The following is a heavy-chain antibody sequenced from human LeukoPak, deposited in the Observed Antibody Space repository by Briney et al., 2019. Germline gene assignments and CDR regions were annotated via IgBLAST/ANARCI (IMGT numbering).Heavy chain of an antibody. J-gene: IGHJ4*02. CDR3: AKQNDLKIEFDY. V-gene: IGHV4-61*02. D-gene: IGHD3-3*01. Sequence: PSETLSLTCTVSGGSISSGSYYWSWIRQPAGKGLERIGRIYTSGSTNYNPSLKSRVTISVDTSKNQFSLKLSSVTAANTAVYYCAKQNDLKIEFDYWGQGTLVTVSS. CDR2: IYTSGST. CDR1: GGSISSGSYY.